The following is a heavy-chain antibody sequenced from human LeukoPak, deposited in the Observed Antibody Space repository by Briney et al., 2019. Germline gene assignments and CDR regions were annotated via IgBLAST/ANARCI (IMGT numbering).Heavy chain of an antibody. CDR2: IVVGSGNT. CDR1: GFTFTSSA. D-gene: IGHD6-19*01. CDR3: AADSAVAGTGIGNFDY. V-gene: IGHV1-58*01. Sequence: SVQVSCKASGFTFTSSAVQWVRQARGQRLEWIGWIVVGSGNTNYAQKFQERVTITRDMSTSTAYMELSSLRSEDTAVYYCAADSAVAGTGIGNFDYWGQGTLVTVPS. J-gene: IGHJ4*02.